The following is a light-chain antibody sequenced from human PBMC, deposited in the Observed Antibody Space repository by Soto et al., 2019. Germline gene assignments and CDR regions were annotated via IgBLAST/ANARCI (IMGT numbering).Light chain of an antibody. CDR1: KSDIGVYDF. CDR2: EVV. V-gene: IGLV2-8*01. J-gene: IGLJ1*01. CDR3: KSYAGSNTYV. Sequence: QSVPTQPPSASGSPGQSVTISCTGTKSDIGVYDFVSWYQHHPGKAPRLIIYEVVQRPSGVPDRFSGSKSGNTASPTVSGLQAADEADYFCKSYAGSNTYVFGSGTKVTVL.